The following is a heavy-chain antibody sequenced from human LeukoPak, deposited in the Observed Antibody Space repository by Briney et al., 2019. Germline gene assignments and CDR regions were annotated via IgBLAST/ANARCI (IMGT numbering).Heavy chain of an antibody. CDR3: ARHGRDYDFWSGYSHPDYYYYMDV. V-gene: IGHV4-38-2*01. CDR1: GYSLSSGYY. CDR2: IYHSGST. D-gene: IGHD3-3*01. J-gene: IGHJ6*03. Sequence: PSETLSLTCAVSGYSLSSGYYWGWIRQPPGKGLEWIGSIYHSGSTYYNPSLKSRVTISVDTSKNQFSLKLSSVTAADTAVYYSARHGRDYDFWSGYSHPDYYYYMDVWGKGTTVTVSS.